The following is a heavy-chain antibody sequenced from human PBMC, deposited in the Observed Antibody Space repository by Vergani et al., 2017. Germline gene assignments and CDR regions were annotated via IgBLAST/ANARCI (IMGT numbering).Heavy chain of an antibody. CDR1: GGTFSSYA. D-gene: IGHD4-17*01. CDR2: IIPIFGTA. CDR3: ARVVHLLPTVTMGYFDY. J-gene: IGHJ4*02. V-gene: IGHV1-69*01. Sequence: QVQLVQSGAEVKKTGSSVKVSCKASGGTFSSYAISWVRPAPGQGLEWMGGIIPIFGTANYAQKFQGRVTITADESTSTAYMELSSLRSEDTAVYYCARVVHLLPTVTMGYFDYWGQGTLVTVSS.